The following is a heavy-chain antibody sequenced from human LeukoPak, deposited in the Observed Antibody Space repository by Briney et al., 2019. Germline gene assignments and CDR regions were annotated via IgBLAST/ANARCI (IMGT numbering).Heavy chain of an antibody. Sequence: GGSLRLSCAASGFTFDDYAMHWVRQAPGKGLEWVSGISWNSGSIGYADSVKGRFTISRDNAKNSLYLQMNSLRAEDTALYYCAKDIESSGWSVPSVSFDYWGQGTLVTVSS. V-gene: IGHV3-9*01. D-gene: IGHD6-19*01. CDR2: ISWNSGSI. J-gene: IGHJ4*02. CDR3: AKDIESSGWSVPSVSFDY. CDR1: GFTFDDYA.